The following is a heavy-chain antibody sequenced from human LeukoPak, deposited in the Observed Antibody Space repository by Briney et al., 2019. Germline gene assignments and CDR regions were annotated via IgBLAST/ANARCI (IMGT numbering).Heavy chain of an antibody. CDR1: GFTFSNYG. D-gene: IGHD3-16*01. CDR2: INSDGSST. Sequence: PGGSLRLSCAASGFTFSNYGMSWVRQAPGKGLVWVSRINSDGSSTSYADSVKGRFTISRDNAKNTLYLQMNSLRAEDTAVYYCARGGPRGDFDYWGQGTLVTVSS. CDR3: ARGGPRGDFDY. J-gene: IGHJ4*02. V-gene: IGHV3-74*01.